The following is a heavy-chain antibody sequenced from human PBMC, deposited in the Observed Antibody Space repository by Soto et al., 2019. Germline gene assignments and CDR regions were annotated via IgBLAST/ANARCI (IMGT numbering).Heavy chain of an antibody. D-gene: IGHD1-26*01. V-gene: IGHV3-33*01. J-gene: IGHJ6*02. CDR1: GFTFSSYG. CDR3: ARDWGGGSYYYYYGMDV. Sequence: QVQLVESGGGVVQPGRSLRLSCAASGFTFSSYGMHWVRQAPGKGLEWVAVIWYDGSNKYYADSVKGRFTISRDNSKNTLYLQMNSLIAEDTAVYYCARDWGGGSYYYYYGMDVWGQGTTVTVSS. CDR2: IWYDGSNK.